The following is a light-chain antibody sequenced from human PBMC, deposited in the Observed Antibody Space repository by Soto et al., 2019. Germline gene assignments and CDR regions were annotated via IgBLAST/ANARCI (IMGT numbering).Light chain of an antibody. V-gene: IGLV1-44*01. CDR2: DSY. CDR1: TSDIGTKS. Sequence: QSALTQPPSASGTPGQRVTISCSGSTSDIGTKSLNWDQQLPGTAPKLFIYDSYQWPSGVPDRFSGSKSGTSASLAISGRQSEDETDFYSAPWDDSLNAVFGGGTQLTVL. CDR3: APWDDSLNAV. J-gene: IGLJ2*01.